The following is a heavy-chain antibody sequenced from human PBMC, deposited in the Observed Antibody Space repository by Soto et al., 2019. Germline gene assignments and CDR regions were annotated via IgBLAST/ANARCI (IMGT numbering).Heavy chain of an antibody. CDR2: VYYSGRT. Sequence: SESLSLTCTVSGGSFSSTSYYWGWIRQPPGEGLEWIGSVYYSGRTYYKASLESRVTISVDTSKNQFALKLNSLTAADTAVYYCARGAVTPGCSPYYNYFGLEDWGQGTTVTV. CDR3: ARGAVTPGCSPYYNYFGLED. D-gene: IGHD2-15*01. CDR1: GGSFSSTSYY. V-gene: IGHV4-39*01. J-gene: IGHJ6*02.